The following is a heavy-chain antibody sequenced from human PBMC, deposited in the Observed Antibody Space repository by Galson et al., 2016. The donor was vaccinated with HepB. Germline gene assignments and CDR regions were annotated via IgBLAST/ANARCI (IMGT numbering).Heavy chain of an antibody. CDR1: GYIFTRNG. Sequence: KVSCKASGYIFTRNGISWVRQAPGQGLEWLGWISTNSGSTNYAQKVQDGITMTTDTSTRTVYMELRSLTSDDTAVYYCARDANWNLDYWGQGTLVTVSS. D-gene: IGHD1-1*01. V-gene: IGHV1-18*01. CDR3: ARDANWNLDY. J-gene: IGHJ4*02. CDR2: ISTNSGST.